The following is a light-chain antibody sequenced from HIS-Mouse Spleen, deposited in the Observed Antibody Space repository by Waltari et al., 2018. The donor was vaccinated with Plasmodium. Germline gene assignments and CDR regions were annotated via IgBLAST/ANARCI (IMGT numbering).Light chain of an antibody. CDR3: AAWDDSLSGPV. Sequence: QSALTQPRSVSGSPGQPVTISCPGPRSAVGVYTYVSWYHQHPGKAPKLTIYEVSKRPSGVPDRFSGSKSGTSASLAISGLRSEDEADYYCAAWDDSLSGPVFGGGTKLTVL. J-gene: IGLJ2*01. CDR2: EVS. V-gene: IGLV2-11*01. CDR1: RSAVGVYTY.